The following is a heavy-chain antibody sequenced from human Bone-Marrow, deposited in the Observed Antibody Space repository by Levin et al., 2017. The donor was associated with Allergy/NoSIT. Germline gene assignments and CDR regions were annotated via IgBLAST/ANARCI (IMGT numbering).Heavy chain of an antibody. V-gene: IGHV3-49*04. CDR1: GYNFGDYV. CDR2: IRRTVSGATT. CDR3: SRDAPYCSGGTCYLGMGYSSYYGMDV. J-gene: IGHJ6*02. Sequence: GESLKISCSGSGYNFGDYVMNWVRQAPGKGLEWVGFIRRTVSGATTEYAAAVKGRFTISRDDSKSIVYLQMNSLKAEDTAVYYCSRDAPYCSGGTCYLGMGYSSYYGMDVWGQGTTVTVSS. D-gene: IGHD2-15*01.